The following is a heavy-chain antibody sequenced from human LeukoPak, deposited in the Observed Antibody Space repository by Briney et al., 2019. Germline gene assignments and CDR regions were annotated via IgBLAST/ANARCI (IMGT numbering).Heavy chain of an antibody. CDR2: IKQDGSEK. CDR1: GFTFSNYW. D-gene: IGHD4-23*01. CDR3: SSPNYGGSPLPLDY. J-gene: IGHJ4*02. V-gene: IGHV3-7*01. Sequence: PGGSLRLSCAASGFTFSNYWMTWVRQTPGKGLEWVASIKQDGSEKYYVDSVKGRFTISRDNAKNSLYLQMNSLRAEDTAVYYCSSPNYGGSPLPLDYWGQGTLVTVSS.